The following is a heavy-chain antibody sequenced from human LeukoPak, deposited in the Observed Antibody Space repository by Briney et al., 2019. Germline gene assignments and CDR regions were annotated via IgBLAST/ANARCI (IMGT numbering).Heavy chain of an antibody. V-gene: IGHV4-59*01. J-gene: IGHJ4*02. Sequence: SETLSLTCTVSGGSISTYYWSWIRQTPGKGLEWIGYIHYSGSTNYNPSLNSRVTISVDTSKNQFSLKVNSVTAADTAVYYCARGTHSSSPIPLDYWGQGTLATVSS. D-gene: IGHD6-6*01. CDR3: ARGTHSSSPIPLDY. CDR1: GGSISTYY. CDR2: IHYSGST.